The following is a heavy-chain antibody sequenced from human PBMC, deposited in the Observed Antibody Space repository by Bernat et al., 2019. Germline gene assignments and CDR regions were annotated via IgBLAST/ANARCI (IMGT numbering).Heavy chain of an antibody. V-gene: IGHV4-59*01. CDR1: RASLTDYY. CDR3: ARVPLVCSDGTCYYYVDV. D-gene: IGHD2-15*01. CDR2: IHYSGTT. Sequence: QVQVQESGPGLVKPSETLSLTCTVSRASLTDYYWSWIRQPPGRGPEWIAYIHYSGTTDYNPSLQSRVTISVDTSKNQFSLNLSRATAADTAVYYCARVPLVCSDGTCYYYVDVWGKGTTVTVSS. J-gene: IGHJ6*03.